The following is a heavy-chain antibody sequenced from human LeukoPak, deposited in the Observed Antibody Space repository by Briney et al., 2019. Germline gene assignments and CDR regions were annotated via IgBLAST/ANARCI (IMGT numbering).Heavy chain of an antibody. D-gene: IGHD4-17*01. Sequence: SETLSLTCTVSGGSMRSYYWSWIRQSPGTGLEWIGYISHIGRTNYNPSLKSRVTISIDTSKNQFSLKLRSVTAADTAVYYCARDLVTVTKGFDIWGQGTMVSVSS. CDR3: ARDLVTVTKGFDI. J-gene: IGHJ3*02. V-gene: IGHV4-59*01. CDR1: GGSMRSYY. CDR2: ISHIGRT.